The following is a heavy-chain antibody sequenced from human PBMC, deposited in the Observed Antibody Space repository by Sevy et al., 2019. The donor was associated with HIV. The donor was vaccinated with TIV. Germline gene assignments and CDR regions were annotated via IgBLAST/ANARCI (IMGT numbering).Heavy chain of an antibody. Sequence: GGSLILSCAASGFSFSNYEMNWVRQAPGKGLEWISYISSSGSRIYYADSVRGRFIISRDNAKNSLYLQMSSLRAEDTAVYYCARDLPPSATTVAHFDFWGQGTLVTVSS. CDR2: ISSSGSRI. D-gene: IGHD4-17*01. J-gene: IGHJ4*02. CDR3: ARDLPPSATTVAHFDF. V-gene: IGHV3-48*03. CDR1: GFSFSNYE.